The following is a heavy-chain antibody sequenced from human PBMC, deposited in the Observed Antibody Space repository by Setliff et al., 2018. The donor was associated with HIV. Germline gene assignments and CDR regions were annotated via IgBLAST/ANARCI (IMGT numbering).Heavy chain of an antibody. CDR1: GDTFSSYA. V-gene: IGHV1-69*06. CDR3: ARDVYYYFYMNV. J-gene: IGHJ6*03. Sequence: SVKVSCKASGDTFSSYAISWVRQAPGQGLEWMGRIIPIFGSPNYAQKFQGRVTITADKSTSTAYMELSSLRSEDTAVYYCARDVYYYFYMNVWGKGTTGTVS. CDR2: IIPIFGSP.